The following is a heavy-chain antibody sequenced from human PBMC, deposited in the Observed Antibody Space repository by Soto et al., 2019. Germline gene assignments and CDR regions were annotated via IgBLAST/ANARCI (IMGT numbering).Heavy chain of an antibody. D-gene: IGHD3-16*01. CDR1: GFNVMRYR. V-gene: IGHV3-7*01. J-gene: IGHJ4*02. Sequence: GGSLRLSNAASGFNVMRYRLSWVCQAPGKGLEWVASVKEDGSELYFLHSVRGRFSISRDSAGNALHLTMNYLSAEDTGVYFCARDIGFDYVNWGQGIPVTVSS. CDR3: ARDIGFDYVN. CDR2: VKEDGSEL.